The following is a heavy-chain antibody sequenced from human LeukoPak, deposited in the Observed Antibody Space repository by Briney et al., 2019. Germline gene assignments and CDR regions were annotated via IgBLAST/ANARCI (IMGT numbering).Heavy chain of an antibody. CDR1: GYTFTDYF. V-gene: IGHV1-2*02. Sequence: WASVKVSCKASGYTFTDYFMHWVRQAPGQGLEWMGWINPNSGGTNYAQKFQGRVTMTRDTSISTAYMELSRLRSDDTAVYYCARGILVVTHVGAFDIWGQGTMVTVSS. CDR2: INPNSGGT. D-gene: IGHD4-23*01. J-gene: IGHJ3*02. CDR3: ARGILVVTHVGAFDI.